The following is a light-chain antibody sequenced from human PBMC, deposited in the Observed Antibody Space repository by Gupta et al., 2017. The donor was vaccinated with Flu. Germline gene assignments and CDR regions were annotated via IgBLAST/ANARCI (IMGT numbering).Light chain of an antibody. Sequence: PSSLSASVGDRVTITCRASQDISNYLAWYQQKPGKVPELLISGASRLQSGVPARFSGSGSGTDFTLTINSLQPEDVATYYCQKDNSAPWTFGQGTKVEIK. CDR2: GAS. V-gene: IGKV1-27*01. CDR1: QDISNY. J-gene: IGKJ1*01. CDR3: QKDNSAPWT.